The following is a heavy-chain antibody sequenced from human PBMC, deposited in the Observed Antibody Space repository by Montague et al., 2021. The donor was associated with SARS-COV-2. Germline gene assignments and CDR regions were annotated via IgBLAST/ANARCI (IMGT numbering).Heavy chain of an antibody. Sequence: TLSLTCSVSGSSIFSGAYYWVWIRQSPGKGLEWIGYIYYTGTTYYNPFLKSRLSMSVDTSKDQFSLKLSSVTAADTAIYYCARTYYNFLTGYYRWYFDLWGRGTLVSVSS. CDR3: ARTYYNFLTGYYRWYFDL. D-gene: IGHD3-9*01. CDR1: GSSIFSGAYY. V-gene: IGHV4-31*03. CDR2: IYYTGTT. J-gene: IGHJ2*01.